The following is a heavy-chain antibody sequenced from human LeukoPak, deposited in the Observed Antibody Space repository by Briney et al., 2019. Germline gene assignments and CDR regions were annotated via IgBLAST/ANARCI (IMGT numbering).Heavy chain of an antibody. V-gene: IGHV1-2*02. CDR3: ARDSAVYDSSGYFLHAFDI. Sequence: ASVKVSCTASGDTFTGYYMHWVRQAPGQGLEWMGWSNPNSGGTKCAQNFQGRVTMTRDTSISTAYMELSRLRSDDTAVYYCARDSAVYDSSGYFLHAFDIWGQGTMVTVSS. J-gene: IGHJ3*02. CDR2: SNPNSGGT. D-gene: IGHD3-22*01. CDR1: GDTFTGYY.